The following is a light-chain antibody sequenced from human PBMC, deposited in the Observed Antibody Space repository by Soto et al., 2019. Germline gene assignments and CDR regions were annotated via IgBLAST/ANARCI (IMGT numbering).Light chain of an antibody. CDR1: QNVRTT. V-gene: IGKV3-15*01. CDR2: GAS. Sequence: EIVMTQSPATLSVSPGGRATLTCRASQNVRTTLAWYQQKPGQAPRLLIYGASTRATGFPARFSGSGSGTEFTLTISSLQSEDFAVYYCQQYKDWPLTFGGGTRWISN. J-gene: IGKJ4*01. CDR3: QQYKDWPLT.